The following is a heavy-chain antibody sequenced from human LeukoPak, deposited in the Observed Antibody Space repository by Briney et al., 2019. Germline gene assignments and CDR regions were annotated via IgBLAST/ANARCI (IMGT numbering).Heavy chain of an antibody. D-gene: IGHD2-21*02. CDR1: GFTFSNYW. Sequence: PGGSLRLSCAASGFTFSNYWMHWVRQAPGEALMWVSRIKSDGSSTTYADSEKGRFTISRDDAKNTLYLQMNSLRAEDTAVYYCSRDSLSSCGGDCYSGLDVWGQGTTVTVSS. J-gene: IGHJ6*02. V-gene: IGHV3-74*01. CDR2: IKSDGSST. CDR3: SRDSLSSCGGDCYSGLDV.